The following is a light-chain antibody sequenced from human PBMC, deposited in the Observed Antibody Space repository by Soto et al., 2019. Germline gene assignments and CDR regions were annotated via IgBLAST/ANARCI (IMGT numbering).Light chain of an antibody. CDR1: QTINNY. CDR3: QQSYSTPWT. V-gene: IGKV1-39*01. J-gene: IGKJ1*01. CDR2: AAS. Sequence: DIQMTQSPSSLSASVGDRVTITCRASQTINNYLNWYRQTPGKAPNLLIYAASNLQSGVPSRFSGSGSGTDFALTISSLPSEDHAAFYCQQSYSTPWTFDYGTKV.